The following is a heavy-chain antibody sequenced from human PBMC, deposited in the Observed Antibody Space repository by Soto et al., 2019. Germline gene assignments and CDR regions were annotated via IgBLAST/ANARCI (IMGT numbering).Heavy chain of an antibody. Sequence: HPGGSLRLSCAASGFTFSSYGMHWVRQAPGKGLEWVAVIWYDGSNKYYADSVKGRFTISRDNSKNTLYLQMNSLRAEDTAVYYCARDSSIAVAGYFDYWGQGTLVTVSS. J-gene: IGHJ4*02. V-gene: IGHV3-33*01. CDR3: ARDSSIAVAGYFDY. CDR2: IWYDGSNK. CDR1: GFTFSSYG. D-gene: IGHD6-19*01.